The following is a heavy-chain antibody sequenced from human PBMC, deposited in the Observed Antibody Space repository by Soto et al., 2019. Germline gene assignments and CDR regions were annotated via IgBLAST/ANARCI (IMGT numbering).Heavy chain of an antibody. D-gene: IGHD5-12*01. V-gene: IGHV4-31*11. CDR2: IYYCGSP. CDR1: GGYLSSGYYY. CDR3: ARNIVDTIPLYSYHLMDG. J-gene: IGHJ6*01. Sequence: SETLSLTRAVSGGYLSSGYYYWSWIRQHPGEGLVLLGYIYYCGSPYYHPSLKWRVTISIDTSKNQFPLTLSSVTGADAGVYFCARNIVDTIPLYSYHLMDGWVQGPTV.